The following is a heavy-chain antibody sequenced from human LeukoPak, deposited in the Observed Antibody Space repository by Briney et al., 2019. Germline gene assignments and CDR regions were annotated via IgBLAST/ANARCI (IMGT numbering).Heavy chain of an antibody. CDR3: ASGKGYYYGSASYYIDY. CDR1: GFSVSSNY. J-gene: IGHJ4*02. D-gene: IGHD3-10*01. V-gene: IGHV3-53*01. Sequence: GGSLRLSCAASGFSVSSNYMSWVRQAPEKGLEWVSVVYSGGSTYHADSVKGRFTISRDSSKSMLYLQMNSLRAEDTAVYYCASGKGYYYGSASYYIDYWGQGTLVTVSS. CDR2: VYSGGST.